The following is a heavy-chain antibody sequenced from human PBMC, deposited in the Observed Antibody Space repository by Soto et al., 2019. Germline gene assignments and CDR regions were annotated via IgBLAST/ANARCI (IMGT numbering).Heavy chain of an antibody. D-gene: IGHD3-3*01. V-gene: IGHV4-31*03. J-gene: IGHJ4*02. CDR3: ARDRGDYDFWSGTGGYFDY. CDR1: GGAISSGGYY. Sequence: QVQLQESGPGLVKPSQTLSLTCTVSGGAISSGGYYWSWIRQHPGKGLEWIGCIFYSGSTYYNPSLKSGVSISVDTSKNQLSLKLRSVTAADKAVYYCARDRGDYDFWSGTGGYFDYWGQGILVTVSS. CDR2: IFYSGST.